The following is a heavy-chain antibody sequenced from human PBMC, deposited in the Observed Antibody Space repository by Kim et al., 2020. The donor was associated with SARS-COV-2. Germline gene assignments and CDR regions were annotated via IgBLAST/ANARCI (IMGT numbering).Heavy chain of an antibody. J-gene: IGHJ4*02. Sequence: GGSLRLSCAASGFTFSSYAMHWVRQAPGKGLEWVAVISYDGSNKYYADSVKGRFTISRDNSKNTLYLQMNSLRAEDTAVYYCARDSPRYCSGGSCYLGGYFDYWGQGTLVTVSS. CDR2: ISYDGSNK. CDR1: GFTFSSYA. V-gene: IGHV3-30*04. D-gene: IGHD2-15*01. CDR3: ARDSPRYCSGGSCYLGGYFDY.